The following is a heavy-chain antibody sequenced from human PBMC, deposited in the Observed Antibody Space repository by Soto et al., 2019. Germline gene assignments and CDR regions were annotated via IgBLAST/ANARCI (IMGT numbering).Heavy chain of an antibody. CDR3: ARELASYNDY. J-gene: IGHJ4*02. D-gene: IGHD1-1*01. CDR1: GFTFSGYW. Sequence: EVQLVESGGGLVQPGGSLRLSCAASGFTFSGYWMHWVRQAPGKGLVWVSHIDGDGSRTNYADSVKGRFTISRDNAKNTLYLQMNSLRAEDTAVYFCARELASYNDYWGQGTLVTVSS. V-gene: IGHV3-74*01. CDR2: IDGDGSRT.